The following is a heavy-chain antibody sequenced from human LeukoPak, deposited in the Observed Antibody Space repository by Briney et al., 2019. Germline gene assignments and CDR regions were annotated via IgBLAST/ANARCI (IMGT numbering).Heavy chain of an antibody. D-gene: IGHD2-2*02. CDR1: GYTFTGYY. CDR3: ARDLRAPGYCSSTSCYNPDY. V-gene: IGHV1-2*02. Sequence: ASVKVSCKASGYTFTGYYMHWVRQAPGQGLEWMGWINPNSGGTNYAQKFQGRVTMTRDTSISTAYLELSRLRSDDTAVYYCARDLRAPGYCSSTSCYNPDYWGQGTLVTVSS. CDR2: INPNSGGT. J-gene: IGHJ4*02.